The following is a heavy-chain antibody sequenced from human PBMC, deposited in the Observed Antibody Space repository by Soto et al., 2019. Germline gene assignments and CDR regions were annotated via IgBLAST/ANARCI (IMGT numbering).Heavy chain of an antibody. CDR3: ARAYYDKVGMDV. CDR2: ISAYNGNT. J-gene: IGHJ6*02. CDR1: VYTFTSYG. D-gene: IGHD3-22*01. Sequence: XSVKVSCKASVYTFTSYGISWVRQAPGQGLEWMGWISAYNGNTNYAQKLQGRVTTTTDTSTSTAYMELRSLRSDDTAVYYCARAYYDKVGMDVWGQGTTVTVSS. V-gene: IGHV1-18*04.